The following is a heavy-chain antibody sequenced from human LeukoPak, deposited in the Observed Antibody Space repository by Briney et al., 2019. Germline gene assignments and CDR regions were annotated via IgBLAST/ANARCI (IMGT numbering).Heavy chain of an antibody. V-gene: IGHV3-53*01. CDR2: IYSGGST. D-gene: IGHD2-2*01. CDR1: GFTVSSNY. CDR3: AGLRYCSSTSCSLFDY. Sequence: PGGSLRLSCAASGFTVSSNYMSWVRQAPGKGLEWVSVIYSGGSTYYADSVKGRFTISRDNATNSLYLQMNSLRAEDTAVYYCAGLRYCSSTSCSLFDYWGQGTLVTVSS. J-gene: IGHJ4*02.